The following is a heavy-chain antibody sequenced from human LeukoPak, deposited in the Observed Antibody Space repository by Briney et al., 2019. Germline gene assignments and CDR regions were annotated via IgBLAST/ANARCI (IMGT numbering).Heavy chain of an antibody. V-gene: IGHV4-31*03. J-gene: IGHJ4*02. D-gene: IGHD3-22*01. CDR2: IYYSGST. Sequence: SETLSLTCTVSGGSISSGGYYWSWIRQHPGKGLEWIGYIYYSGSTYYNPSLESRVTISVDTSKNQFALKLSSVTAADTAVYYCARAGIYDSSGYSYRFFDYWGQGTLVTVSS. CDR3: ARAGIYDSSGYSYRFFDY. CDR1: GGSISSGGYY.